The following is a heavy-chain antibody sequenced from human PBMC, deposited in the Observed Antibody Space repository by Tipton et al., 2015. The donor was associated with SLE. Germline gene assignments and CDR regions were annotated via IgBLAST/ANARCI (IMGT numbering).Heavy chain of an antibody. D-gene: IGHD6-13*01. J-gene: IGHJ4*02. CDR1: GFTFSRYA. CDR3: ARGGSSWYTSRFDY. V-gene: IGHV3-30*04. CDR2: ISYDGSNK. Sequence: SLRLSCAASGFTFSRYAMHWVRQAPGKGLEWVAVISYDGSNKYYADSVKGRFTISRDNSKNTLYLQMNSLRAEDTAVYYCARGGSSWYTSRFDYWGQGTLVTVSS.